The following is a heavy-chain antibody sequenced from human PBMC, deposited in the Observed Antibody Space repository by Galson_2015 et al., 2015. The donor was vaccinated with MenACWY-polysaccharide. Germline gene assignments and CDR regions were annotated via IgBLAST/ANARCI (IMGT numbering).Heavy chain of an antibody. J-gene: IGHJ5*02. CDR1: GYTFTNYN. CDR3: ARVSCSGNICFFAH. Sequence: SVKVSCKATGYTFTNYNMNWLRQAPGQRPEWMGWINSGSGNTKYSQKFQGRVSIARDTSASTAYMELNSLRSEDTAFYYCARVSCSGNICFFAHWGQGTLVTVSS. CDR2: INSGSGNT. D-gene: IGHD2-15*01. V-gene: IGHV1-3*04.